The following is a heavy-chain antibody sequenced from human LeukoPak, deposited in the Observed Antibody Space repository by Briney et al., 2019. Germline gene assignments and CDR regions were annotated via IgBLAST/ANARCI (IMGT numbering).Heavy chain of an antibody. CDR2: ISSSSSYI. Sequence: PGGSLRLSCAASGFAFSSYSMNWVRQAPGKGLEWVSSISSSSSYIYYADSVKGRFTISRDNAKNSLYLQMDSLRAEDTAVYYCARAGVVPAAIPNAYYFDYWGQGTLVTVSS. J-gene: IGHJ4*02. CDR3: ARAGVVPAAIPNAYYFDY. D-gene: IGHD2-2*02. V-gene: IGHV3-21*01. CDR1: GFAFSSYS.